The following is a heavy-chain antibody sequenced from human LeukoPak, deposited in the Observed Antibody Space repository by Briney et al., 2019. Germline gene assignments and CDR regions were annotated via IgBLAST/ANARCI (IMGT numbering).Heavy chain of an antibody. J-gene: IGHJ6*02. CDR3: ARTYCSSTSCFYGMDV. V-gene: IGHV4-59*08. CDR2: IYYSGST. D-gene: IGHD2-2*01. CDR1: GGSISSYY. Sequence: SETLSVTCAVSGGSISSYYWSWIRQPPGNGLEWIGYIYYSGSTNYNPSLKSRVTISVDTSKNQFSLKLSSVTAADTAVYYCARTYCSSTSCFYGMDVWGQGTTVTVSS.